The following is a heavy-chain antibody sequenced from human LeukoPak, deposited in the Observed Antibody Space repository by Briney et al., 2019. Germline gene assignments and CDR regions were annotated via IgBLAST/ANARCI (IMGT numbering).Heavy chain of an antibody. D-gene: IGHD2/OR15-2a*01. CDR3: ARVGTSMSQEGYYFDY. Sequence: SQTLSLTFAISGDSVSNNSAAWNWIRQSPSRALEWLGRTYYRSKWYNDYAVSVKSRITINPDTSNNQFSLQLNSVTPEDTSVYYCARVGTSMSQEGYYFDYWGQGTLVTVSS. CDR2: TYYRSKWYN. CDR1: GDSVSNNSAA. V-gene: IGHV6-1*01. J-gene: IGHJ4*02.